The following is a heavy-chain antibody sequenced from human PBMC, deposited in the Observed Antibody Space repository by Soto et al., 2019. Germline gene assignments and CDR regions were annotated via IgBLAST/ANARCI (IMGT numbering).Heavy chain of an antibody. Sequence: SVKVSCKALRGTFTNYAFSWVRQAPGQGLEWMGGIMPFFGSGNYAQKFQCRINITADESTSSVYLELTSLRSEDTAVYYCARDRAGSYSHFVYWGQGTLVPVAS. CDR3: ARDRAGSYSHFVY. CDR2: IMPFFGSG. J-gene: IGHJ4*02. D-gene: IGHD6-19*01. V-gene: IGHV1-69*13. CDR1: RGTFTNYA.